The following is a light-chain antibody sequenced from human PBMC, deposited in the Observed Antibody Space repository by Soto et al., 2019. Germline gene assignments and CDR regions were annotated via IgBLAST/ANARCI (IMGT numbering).Light chain of an antibody. V-gene: IGLV2-14*03. Sequence: QSALTQPASVSGSPGQSITISCTGTSSDIGTYNFVSWYQQHPGKAPKLMIYDVTNRPSGVSNRFSGSKSDNTASLNISGREAEDVAEYYSRSYAARESYGFGTGTKATV. CDR3: RSYAARESYG. J-gene: IGLJ1*01. CDR2: DVT. CDR1: SSDIGTYNF.